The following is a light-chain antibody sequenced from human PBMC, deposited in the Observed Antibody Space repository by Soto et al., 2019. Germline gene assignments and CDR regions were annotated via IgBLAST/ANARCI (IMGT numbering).Light chain of an antibody. Sequence: EIVLTQSPGTLSLSPGDTATLSCRASQSVSNTYLAWYQQKPGQAPRLLIYGASSRATGFPDRFSGSGSGTDFTLTISRLETEDFAVYYCQQYGSPSITFGQGTRLEIK. CDR3: QQYGSPSIT. CDR1: QSVSNTY. V-gene: IGKV3-20*01. CDR2: GAS. J-gene: IGKJ5*01.